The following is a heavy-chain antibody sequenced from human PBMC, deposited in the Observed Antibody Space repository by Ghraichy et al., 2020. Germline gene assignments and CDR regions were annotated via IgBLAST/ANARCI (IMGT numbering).Heavy chain of an antibody. D-gene: IGHD1-1*01. Sequence: GGSLRLSCVGSGFNFTDSWMTWFRQVPGKGLEWIGLIKSKTDGETIEYAAPVKGRFTISREDSKNTLYLQMNSLKTADTAVYYCLEDLDYWGQGTLVTVSS. V-gene: IGHV3-15*01. CDR2: IKSKTDGETI. CDR1: GFNFTDSW. CDR3: LEDLDY. J-gene: IGHJ4*02.